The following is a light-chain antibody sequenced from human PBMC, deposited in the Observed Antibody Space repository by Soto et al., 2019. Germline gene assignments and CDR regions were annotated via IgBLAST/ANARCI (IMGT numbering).Light chain of an antibody. CDR2: GVS. CDR3: QQYMSSVP. Sequence: EIVLTQSPGSLSLSPGERATLSCRASQSVDNTFFAWYQKKPGQAPRLLMSGVSKRATGIPDRFSGSGSGKDFTLTSRRLEPEDFAVYYCQQYMSSVPLGQGTRVEIK. V-gene: IGKV3-20*01. J-gene: IGKJ1*01. CDR1: QSVDNTF.